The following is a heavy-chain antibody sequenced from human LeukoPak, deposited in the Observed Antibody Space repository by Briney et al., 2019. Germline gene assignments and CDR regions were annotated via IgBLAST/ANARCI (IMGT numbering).Heavy chain of an antibody. Sequence: PGGSLRLSCAASGFTFSSYWMHWVRQAPGKGLVWVSRINSDGSSTSYADSVKGRFTISRNNAKNTLYLQMNSLRAEDTAVYYCARVKIVGATSPFDYRGQGTLVTVSS. CDR1: GFTFSSYW. J-gene: IGHJ4*02. V-gene: IGHV3-74*01. D-gene: IGHD1-26*01. CDR3: ARVKIVGATSPFDY. CDR2: INSDGSST.